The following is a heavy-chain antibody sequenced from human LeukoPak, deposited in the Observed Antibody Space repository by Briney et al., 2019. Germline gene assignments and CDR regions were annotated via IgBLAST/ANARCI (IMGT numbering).Heavy chain of an antibody. J-gene: IGHJ4*02. CDR1: GFTFSSYS. D-gene: IGHD3-10*01. Sequence: GGSLRLSCAASGFTFSSYSMNWGRQAPGKGLEWVSSISSSSSYIYYADSVKGRFTISRDNAKNSLYLQMNSLRAEDTAVYYCARDQGTLFGELLSEDYWGQGTLVTVSS. CDR2: ISSSSSYI. CDR3: ARDQGTLFGELLSEDY. V-gene: IGHV3-21*01.